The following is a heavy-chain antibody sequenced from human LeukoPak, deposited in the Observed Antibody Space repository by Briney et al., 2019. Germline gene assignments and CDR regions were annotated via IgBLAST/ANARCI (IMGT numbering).Heavy chain of an antibody. CDR3: ARGGVDY. CDR1: GFTFTNYW. D-gene: IGHD3-16*01. J-gene: IGHJ4*02. V-gene: IGHV3-74*01. CDR2: INSDGHTT. Sequence: GGSLRLSCAASGFTFTNYWMHWVRKAPGKGLVWVSRINSDGHTTTYADSVKGRFTISRDNAKNTLYPQMNSLRAEDTAVYYCARGGVDYWGQGTLVTVSS.